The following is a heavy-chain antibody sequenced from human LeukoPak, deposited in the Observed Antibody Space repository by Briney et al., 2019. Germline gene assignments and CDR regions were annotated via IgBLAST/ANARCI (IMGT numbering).Heavy chain of an antibody. D-gene: IGHD6-19*01. CDR3: AKDQAGYSSGWSFDY. CDR2: ISYDGSNK. CDR1: GFTFSSYG. Sequence: GGSLRLSCAASGFTFSSYGMHWVRQAPGKGLEWVAVISYDGSNKYYADSVKGQFTISRDNSKNTLYLQMNSLRAEDTAVYYCAKDQAGYSSGWSFDYWGQGTLVTVSS. V-gene: IGHV3-30*18. J-gene: IGHJ4*02.